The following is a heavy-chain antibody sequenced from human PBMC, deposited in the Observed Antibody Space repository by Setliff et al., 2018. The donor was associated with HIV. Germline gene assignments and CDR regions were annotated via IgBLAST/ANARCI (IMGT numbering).Heavy chain of an antibody. CDR1: RGSISSRSYY. V-gene: IGHV4-39*07. CDR2: SSSSGST. Sequence: SDTLSLTCTVSRGSISSRSYYWGWIRQSPGRGLEWIGSSSSSGSTTYHPSLRSRVTVSAATSKNQLSLKLTPVTAADTAVYFCARDPHYFDTSGHYSWFYFDYWGQGTLVTVSS. J-gene: IGHJ4*02. D-gene: IGHD3-22*01. CDR3: ARDPHYFDTSGHYSWFYFDY.